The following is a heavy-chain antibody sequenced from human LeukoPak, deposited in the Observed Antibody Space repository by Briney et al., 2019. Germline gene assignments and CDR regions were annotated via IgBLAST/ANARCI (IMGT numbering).Heavy chain of an antibody. J-gene: IGHJ4*02. Sequence: GGSLRLSCAASGFTFSSYAMSWVRQAPGKGLEWVSAISGSGGSTYYADSVKGQFTISRDNSKNTLYLQMNSLRAEDTAVYYCAKDKDSSGWGGTDYWGQGTLVTVSS. CDR2: ISGSGGST. CDR3: AKDKDSSGWGGTDY. D-gene: IGHD6-19*01. CDR1: GFTFSSYA. V-gene: IGHV3-23*01.